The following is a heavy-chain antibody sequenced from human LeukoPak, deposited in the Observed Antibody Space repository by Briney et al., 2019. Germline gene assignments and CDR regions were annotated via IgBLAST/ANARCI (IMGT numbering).Heavy chain of an antibody. D-gene: IGHD4-23*01. Sequence: HSGGSLRLSCSTSGFSFSSYAMHWVRQAPGKGLEYVSSISSDGGKTYYPDSVKGRFTVSRDNSKSTLYLQMSSLRSEDTAVYYCVKDRWVDYWGQGTLVTVSS. CDR2: ISSDGGKT. CDR3: VKDRWVDY. J-gene: IGHJ4*02. CDR1: GFSFSSYA. V-gene: IGHV3-64D*09.